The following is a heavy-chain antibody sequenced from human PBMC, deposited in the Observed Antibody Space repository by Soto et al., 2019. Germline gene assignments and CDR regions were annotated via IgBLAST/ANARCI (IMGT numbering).Heavy chain of an antibody. CDR2: INHSGST. J-gene: IGHJ5*02. Sequence: QVQLQQWGAGLLKPSETLSLTCAVYGGSFSGYYWSWIRQPPGKGLEWIGEINHSGSTNYNPSLKSRVTISVDTSKNQFSLKLSSVTAADTAVYYCARARKGYCSSTSCSGSWFGPWGQGALVTVSS. CDR3: ARARKGYCSSTSCSGSWFGP. D-gene: IGHD2-2*01. V-gene: IGHV4-34*01. CDR1: GGSFSGYY.